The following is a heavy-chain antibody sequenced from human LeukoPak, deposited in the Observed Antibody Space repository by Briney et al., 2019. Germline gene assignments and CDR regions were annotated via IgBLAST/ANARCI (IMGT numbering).Heavy chain of an antibody. D-gene: IGHD5-18*01. CDR1: GYSISSGYY. CDR2: IYHSGST. Sequence: PSETLSLTCAASGYSISSGYYWGWIRQPPGKGLEWIGSIYHSGSTYYNPSLKSRVTISVDTSKNQFSLKLSSVTAADTAVYYCARWGYSYGQGDFDYWGQGTLVTVSS. V-gene: IGHV4-38-2*01. J-gene: IGHJ4*02. CDR3: ARWGYSYGQGDFDY.